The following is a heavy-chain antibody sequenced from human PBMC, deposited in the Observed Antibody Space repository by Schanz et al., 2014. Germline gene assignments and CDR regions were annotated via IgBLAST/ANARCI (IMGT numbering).Heavy chain of an antibody. Sequence: QVQLVQSGGEVKKPGASVKVSCKASGYTFTSSGLSWVRQAPGQGLEWMGWINGYNAHTNYAQKFQGRVTMTTDTSTSTVYMELRSLRSDDTAVYYCARDRDQWDGNFCDFWGQGILVTVSS. CDR2: INGYNAHT. CDR1: GYTFTSSG. J-gene: IGHJ4*02. CDR3: ARDRDQWDGNFCDF. D-gene: IGHD1-26*01. V-gene: IGHV1-18*01.